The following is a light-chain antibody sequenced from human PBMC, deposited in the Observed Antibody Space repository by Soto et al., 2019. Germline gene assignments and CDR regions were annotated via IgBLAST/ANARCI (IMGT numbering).Light chain of an antibody. CDR3: QQYNSYSST. CDR1: QSIGNW. CDR2: DAS. Sequence: DIQMTQSPSTLSASVGDRVTITCRASQSIGNWLAWYQQKPGKAPKLLIYDASSLESGVPSRFSGSGSGTEFTLTISSLQPDDFATYYCQQYNSYSSTFGQGTKVDSK. V-gene: IGKV1-5*01. J-gene: IGKJ1*01.